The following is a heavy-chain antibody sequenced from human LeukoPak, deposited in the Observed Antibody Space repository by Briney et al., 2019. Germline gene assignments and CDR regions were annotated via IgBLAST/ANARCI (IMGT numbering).Heavy chain of an antibody. V-gene: IGHV3-9*01. CDR2: ISWNSGSI. Sequence: GGSLRLSCAASGFTFDDYAMHWVRQAPGKGLEWVSGISWNSGSIGYADSVKGRFTISRDNAKNSLYLQMNSLRAEDTALYYCAKAYEMATIQDYFDYWGQGTLVTVSS. CDR1: GFTFDDYA. CDR3: AKAYEMATIQDYFDY. J-gene: IGHJ4*02. D-gene: IGHD5-24*01.